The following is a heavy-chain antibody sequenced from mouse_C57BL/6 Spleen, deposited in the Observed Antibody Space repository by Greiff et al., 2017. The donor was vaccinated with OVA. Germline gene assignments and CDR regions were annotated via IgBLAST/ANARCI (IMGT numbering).Heavy chain of an antibody. CDR1: GYTFTSYT. Sequence: VQLQQSGAELARPGASVKMSCKASGYTFTSYTMHWVKQRPGQGLEWIGYINPSSGYTKYNQKFKDKATLTADKSSSTAYMQLSSLTYEDSAVYYCARSAYDYGGIYYAMDYWGQGTSVTVSS. J-gene: IGHJ4*01. V-gene: IGHV1-4*01. D-gene: IGHD2-4*01. CDR3: ARSAYDYGGIYYAMDY. CDR2: INPSSGYT.